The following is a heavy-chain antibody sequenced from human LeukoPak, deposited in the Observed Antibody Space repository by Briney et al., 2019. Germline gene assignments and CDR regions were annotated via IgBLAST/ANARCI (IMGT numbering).Heavy chain of an antibody. V-gene: IGHV3-48*03. Sequence: GGSLRLSCAASGFTFSSYEMNWVRQAPGKGLEWVSYISSSGSTIYYADSVKGRFTISRDNAKNSLYLQMNSLRAEDTAVYYCAVRIAVPGGFDTWGQGTLVTVAS. CDR2: ISSSGSTI. J-gene: IGHJ4*02. D-gene: IGHD6-19*01. CDR3: AVRIAVPGGFDT. CDR1: GFTFSSYE.